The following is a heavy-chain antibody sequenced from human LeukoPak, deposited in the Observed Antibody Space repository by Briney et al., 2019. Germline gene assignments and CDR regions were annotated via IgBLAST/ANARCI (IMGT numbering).Heavy chain of an antibody. D-gene: IGHD3-10*01. J-gene: IGHJ6*02. CDR3: ARITYYGSGSYYSSYYYYGMDV. V-gene: IGHV4-59*01. CDR2: IYYSGST. Sequence: SETLSLTCTVSGGSISSYYWSWIRQPPGKGLEWIGYIYYSGSTNYNPSLKSRVTISVDTSKNQFSLKLSSVTAADTAVYYCARITYYGSGSYYSSYYYYGMDVWGQGTTVTVSS. CDR1: GGSISSYY.